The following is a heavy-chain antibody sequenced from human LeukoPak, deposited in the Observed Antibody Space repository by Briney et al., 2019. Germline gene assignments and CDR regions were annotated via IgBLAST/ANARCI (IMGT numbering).Heavy chain of an antibody. CDR3: AREGAAAGTYYYYYMDV. J-gene: IGHJ6*03. Sequence: PSETLSLTCTVSGGSISSYYWSWIRQPPGKGLEWIGYFSYSGSTNYNPSLKSRVTISVDTSKNQFSLKLSSVTAADTAVYYCAREGAAAGTYYYYYMDVWGKGTTVTVSS. D-gene: IGHD6-13*01. CDR2: FSYSGST. CDR1: GGSISSYY. V-gene: IGHV4-59*01.